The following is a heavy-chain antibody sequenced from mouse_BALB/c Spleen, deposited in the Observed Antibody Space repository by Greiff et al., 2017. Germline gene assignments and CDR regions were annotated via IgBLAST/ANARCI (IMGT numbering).Heavy chain of an antibody. V-gene: IGHV5-17*02. J-gene: IGHJ3*01. D-gene: IGHD3-1*01. Sequence: DVMLVESGGGLVQPGGSRKLSCAASGFTFSSFGMHWVRQAPEKGLEWVAYISSGSSTIYYADTVKGRFTISRDNPKNTLFLQMTSLRSEDTAMYYCARGFEGFAYWGQGTLVTVSA. CDR2: ISSGSSTI. CDR3: ARGFEGFAY. CDR1: GFTFSSFG.